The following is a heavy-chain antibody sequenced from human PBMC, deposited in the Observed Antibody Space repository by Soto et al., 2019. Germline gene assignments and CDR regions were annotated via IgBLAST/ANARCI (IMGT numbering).Heavy chain of an antibody. J-gene: IGHJ6*02. V-gene: IGHV6-1*01. D-gene: IGHD6-13*01. CDR2: TYYRSKWYN. CDR3: ARWNSSSWYPYYYGMDV. CDR1: GDSVSSNSAA. Sequence: HSQTLSLPCAISGDSVSSNSAAWNWIRQSPSRGLEWLGRTYYRSKWYNDYAVSVKSRITINPDTSKNQFSLQLNSVTPEDTAVYYCARWNSSSWYPYYYGMDVWGQGTTVTVSS.